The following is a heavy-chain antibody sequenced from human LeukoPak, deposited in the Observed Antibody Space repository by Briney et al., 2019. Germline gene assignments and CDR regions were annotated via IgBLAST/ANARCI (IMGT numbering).Heavy chain of an antibody. CDR1: GFTFSSYA. CDR2: ISYDGSNK. V-gene: IGHV3-30-3*01. J-gene: IGHJ6*02. Sequence: GGSLRLSCAASGFTFSSYAMHWVRQAPGKGLEWVAVISYDGSNKYYADSVKGRFTISRDNSKNTLYLQMNSLRAEDTAVYYCARDPYSSSWYPYYCYGMGVWGQGTTVTVSS. CDR3: ARDPYSSSWYPYYCYGMGV. D-gene: IGHD6-13*01.